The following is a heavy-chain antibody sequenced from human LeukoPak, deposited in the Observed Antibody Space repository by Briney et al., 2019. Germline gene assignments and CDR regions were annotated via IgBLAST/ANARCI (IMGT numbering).Heavy chain of an antibody. Sequence: GGSLRLSCAASGFTFSDYYMSWIRQAPGKGLEWVSYISSSGSTIYYADSVKGRFTISRDNAKNSLYLQMNSLRAEDTAVYYCARGRIVGAAEYFQHWGQGTLVTVSS. CDR1: GFTFSDYY. CDR2: ISSSGSTI. J-gene: IGHJ1*01. CDR3: ARGRIVGAAEYFQH. V-gene: IGHV3-11*01. D-gene: IGHD1-26*01.